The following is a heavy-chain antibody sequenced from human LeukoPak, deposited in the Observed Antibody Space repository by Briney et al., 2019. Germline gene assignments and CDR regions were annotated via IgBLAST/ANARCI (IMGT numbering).Heavy chain of an antibody. V-gene: IGHV3-21*01. Sequence: GGPLSLSWAASGFTFSSYSMNWVRQAPGKGLEWFSSISSGSSYKYYADSVKGRFTISRDNSKNTLYLQMNSLRAEDTAVYYCARGPHKAITMVRGVIGYWGQGTLVTVSS. CDR2: ISSGSSYK. CDR1: GFTFSSYS. CDR3: ARGPHKAITMVRGVIGY. D-gene: IGHD3-10*01. J-gene: IGHJ4*02.